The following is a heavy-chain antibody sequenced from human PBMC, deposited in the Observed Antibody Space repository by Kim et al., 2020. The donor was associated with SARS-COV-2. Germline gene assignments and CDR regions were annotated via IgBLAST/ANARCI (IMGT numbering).Heavy chain of an antibody. D-gene: IGHD6-13*01. V-gene: IGHV3-53*01. CDR2: IYSLGET. CDR1: GFTVSRNY. Sequence: GWSLRLSCAASGFTVSRNYMGWVRQAPGKGLEWVALIYSLGETYYADSVEGRFTISRDNSKNTLYLQLNSLRADDTAVYYCTSPTAAALTRYYYYYGADVWGQGTTVTVSS. J-gene: IGHJ6*02. CDR3: TSPTAAALTRYYYYYGADV.